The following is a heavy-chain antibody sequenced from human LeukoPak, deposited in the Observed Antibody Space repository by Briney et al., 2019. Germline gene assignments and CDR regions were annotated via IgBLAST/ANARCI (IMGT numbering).Heavy chain of an antibody. J-gene: IGHJ4*02. CDR1: GFTFSTYW. D-gene: IGHD6-13*01. CDR3: ARDSAGNDY. CDR2: IKQDGSEK. Sequence: GGSLRLSCAASGFTFSTYWMSWVRQAPGKGLEWVANIKQDGSEKYYIDSVKGRFTISRDNAKNSLYLQMSSLRVEDTAMYYCARDSAGNDYWGQGTLVTVSS. V-gene: IGHV3-7*01.